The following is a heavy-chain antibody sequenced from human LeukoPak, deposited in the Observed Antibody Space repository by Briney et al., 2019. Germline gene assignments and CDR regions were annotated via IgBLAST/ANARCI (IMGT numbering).Heavy chain of an antibody. D-gene: IGHD6-13*01. CDR3: ARDLASAGTLRAIDM. Sequence: PGGSLRLSCSASGFTFSSYAMHWVRQAPGKGREWLAALWYDGNHEYYADSVKGRFTTSRDNSKNILYLQMNSLRGEDTAVYYCARDLASAGTLRAIDMWGQGTLVTVSS. J-gene: IGHJ3*02. V-gene: IGHV3-33*08. CDR2: LWYDGNHE. CDR1: GFTFSSYA.